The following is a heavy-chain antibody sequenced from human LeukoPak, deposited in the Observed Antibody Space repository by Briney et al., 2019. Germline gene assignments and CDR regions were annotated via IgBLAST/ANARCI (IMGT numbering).Heavy chain of an antibody. CDR3: AKDVLDYGDYVGAFDI. V-gene: IGHV3-53*01. Sequence: GGSLRLSCAASGFSVSSSYMSWVRQAPGKGLEWVSVIYSGGTTYYTDSVEGRFTLSRDNSKNTLDLQMNSLRAEDTAVYYCAKDVLDYGDYVGAFDIWGQGTMVTVSS. D-gene: IGHD4-17*01. J-gene: IGHJ3*02. CDR2: IYSGGTT. CDR1: GFSVSSSY.